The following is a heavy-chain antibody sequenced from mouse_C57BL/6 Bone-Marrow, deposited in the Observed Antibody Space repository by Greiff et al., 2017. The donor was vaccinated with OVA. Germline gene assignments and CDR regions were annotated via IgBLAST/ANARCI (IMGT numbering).Heavy chain of an antibody. CDR2: IYPGNGDT. CDR1: GYTFTSYY. V-gene: IGHV1-12*01. D-gene: IGHD2-3*01. J-gene: IGHJ2*01. CDR3: AREYDGYLFDY. Sequence: QVQLLQSGAELARPGASVKLSCKASGYTFTSYYMHWVKQTPIQGLEWIGAIYPGNGDTSYNQKFKGKATLTVDKSSSTAYMQLSSLTSEDSAVFVCAREYDGYLFDYWGQGTTLTVSS.